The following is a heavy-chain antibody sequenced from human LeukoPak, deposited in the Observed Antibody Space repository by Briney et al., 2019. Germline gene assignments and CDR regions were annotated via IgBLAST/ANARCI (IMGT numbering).Heavy chain of an antibody. CDR2: IFYSGTT. CDR3: ARDLGGLGKIDY. J-gene: IGHJ4*02. CDR1: GGSFSSGGYY. V-gene: IGHV4-31*03. Sequence: SEALSLTCTVSGGSFSSGGYYWSWVRQHPGKGLEWIGYIFYSGTTYYNPSLKSRVIISVDASKNQFSLRLSSVTAADTAVYYCARDLGGLGKIDYWGQGTLVTVSS. D-gene: IGHD7-27*01.